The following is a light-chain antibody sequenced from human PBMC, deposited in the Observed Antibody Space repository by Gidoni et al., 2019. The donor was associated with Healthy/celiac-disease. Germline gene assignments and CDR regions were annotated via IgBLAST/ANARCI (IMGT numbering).Light chain of an antibody. CDR1: SSDVGGYNY. J-gene: IGLJ2*01. CDR2: AVS. CDR3: SSYTSSSVV. V-gene: IGLV2-14*01. Sequence: QSALTQPASVSGSPGQSITISCTGTSSDVGGYNYVSWYQQHPGKASKLMIYAVSNRPSGVSNRFSGSKSGNTASLTISGLQAEDEADYYCSSYTSSSVVFGGGTKLTVL.